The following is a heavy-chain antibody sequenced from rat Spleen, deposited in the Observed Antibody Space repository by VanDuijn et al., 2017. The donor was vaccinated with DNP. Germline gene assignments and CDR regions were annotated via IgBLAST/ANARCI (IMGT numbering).Heavy chain of an antibody. CDR2: ISYSGTT. CDR1: GYSITSNY. Sequence: EVQLQESGPGLVTPSQSLSLTCSVTGYSITSNYWGWIRKFPGNKMEYIGHISYSGTTNYNPSLKSRFTITTDTSKNQFFLQLNSVTTEDTATYYCARWSRYFDYWGQGVMVTVSS. J-gene: IGHJ2*01. CDR3: ARWSRYFDY. V-gene: IGHV3-1*01.